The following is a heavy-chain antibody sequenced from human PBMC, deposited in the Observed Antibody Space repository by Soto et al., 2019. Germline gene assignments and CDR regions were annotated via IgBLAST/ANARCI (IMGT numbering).Heavy chain of an antibody. CDR2: ISAYSVDS. CDR1: GYRFETYV. Sequence: QVQLVQSGAEVKKPGASVKVSCQASGYRFETYVMTWVRQAPGQGVEWMGWISAYSVDSYYSQKVQDRLTMTKVTSTATAYMQLRSLTSDDTAVYHWARVHGTIRGALDVWGQGTTVTVSS. D-gene: IGHD1-1*01. CDR3: ARVHGTIRGALDV. V-gene: IGHV1-18*01. J-gene: IGHJ6*02.